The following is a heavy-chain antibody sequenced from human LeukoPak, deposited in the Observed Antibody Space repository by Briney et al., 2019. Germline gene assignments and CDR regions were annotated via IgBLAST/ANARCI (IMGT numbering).Heavy chain of an antibody. J-gene: IGHJ4*02. CDR1: GGSISSYY. CDR2: IYYSGST. V-gene: IGHV4-59*01. Sequence: SETLSLTCTVSGGSISSYYWSWIRQPPGKGLEWIGYIYYSGSTNYNPSLKSRVTISVDTSKNQCSLKLSSVTAADTAVYYCARESTTGTYYDYWGQGTLVTVSS. D-gene: IGHD1-1*01. CDR3: ARESTTGTYYDY.